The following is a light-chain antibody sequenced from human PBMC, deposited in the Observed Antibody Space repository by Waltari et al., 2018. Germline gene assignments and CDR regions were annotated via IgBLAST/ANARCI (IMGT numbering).Light chain of an antibody. J-gene: IGLJ2*01. CDR1: ASNVGRNT. Sequence: QSVLTQPPSVSGTPGQRVTISCSGSASNVGRNTVGWYQKLPGTAPKLLIQNDNQRPSGVPARFSASKSGTSASLAISGLQSEDESDYFCAAWDNSLKVVLFGGGTKVTVL. CDR3: AAWDNSLKVVL. CDR2: NDN. V-gene: IGLV1-44*01.